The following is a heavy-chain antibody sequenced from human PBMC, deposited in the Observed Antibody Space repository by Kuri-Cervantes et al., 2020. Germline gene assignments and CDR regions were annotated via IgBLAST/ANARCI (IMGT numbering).Heavy chain of an antibody. CDR2: IYYSGST. V-gene: IGHV4-39*01. CDR3: ARHDVGSYYFDY. D-gene: IGHD1-26*01. CDR1: GGSFSSYY. J-gene: IGHJ4*02. Sequence: SETLSLTCAVYGGSFSSYYWGWIRQPPGKGLEWTGSIYYSGSTYYNPSLKSRVTISVDTSKNQFSLKLSSVTAADTAVYYCARHDVGSYYFDYWGQGTLVTVSS.